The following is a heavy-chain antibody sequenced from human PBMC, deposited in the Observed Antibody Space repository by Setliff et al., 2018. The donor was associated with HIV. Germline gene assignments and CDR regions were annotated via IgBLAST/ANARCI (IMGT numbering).Heavy chain of an antibody. J-gene: IGHJ2*01. CDR3: AREMPMIYWYFDL. CDR2: IYSGGST. Sequence: HPGGSLRLSCAASGFTVSSNYMSWVRQAPGKGLEWVSVIYSGGSTYYADSVRGRFTISRDNSKNTLYLQMNSLRTEDTAVYYCAREMPMIYWYFDLWGRGTLVTVSS. CDR1: GFTVSSNY. D-gene: IGHD3-22*01. V-gene: IGHV3-53*05.